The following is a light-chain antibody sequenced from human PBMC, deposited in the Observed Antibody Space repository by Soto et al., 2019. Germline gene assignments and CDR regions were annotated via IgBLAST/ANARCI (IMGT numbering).Light chain of an antibody. CDR1: SRDVGGYND. CDR3: SSYAGSSNV. J-gene: IGLJ1*01. V-gene: IGLV2-8*01. Sequence: QSVLTQPPSASGSPGQSVAISCTGTSRDVGGYNDVSWYQQHPGKAPKLMIYEVNKRPSGVHDRFSGSKSGNTASLTVSGLQAEDEADYYCSSYAGSSNVFGTGTKVTVL. CDR2: EVN.